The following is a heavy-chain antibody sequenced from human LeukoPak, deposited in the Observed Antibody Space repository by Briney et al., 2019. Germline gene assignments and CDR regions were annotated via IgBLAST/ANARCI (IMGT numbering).Heavy chain of an antibody. CDR3: ASSSGSLYY. V-gene: IGHV4-34*01. D-gene: IGHD1-26*01. CDR1: GGSFSGYY. Sequence: PSETLSLTCAVYGGSFSGYYWSWIRQPPGKGLEWIGEINHSGSTNYNPSLKSRVTISVDTSKNQFSLKLSSVTAADTAVYYCASSSGSLYYWGQGTLVTVSS. CDR2: INHSGST. J-gene: IGHJ4*02.